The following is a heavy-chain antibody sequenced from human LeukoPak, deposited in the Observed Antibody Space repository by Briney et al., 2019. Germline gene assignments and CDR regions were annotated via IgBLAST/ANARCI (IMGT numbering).Heavy chain of an antibody. Sequence: GGSLRLSCTASGFTFGDYSMNWVRQAPGKGLEWVGFIRSKAYGGTTDYAASVKGRFTISRDDSKSIAYLQMNSLRVEDTAVYYCAKGYGWEASYYYYYMDVWGKGTTVTISS. D-gene: IGHD1-26*01. V-gene: IGHV3-49*04. J-gene: IGHJ6*03. CDR3: AKGYGWEASYYYYYMDV. CDR1: GFTFGDYS. CDR2: IRSKAYGGTT.